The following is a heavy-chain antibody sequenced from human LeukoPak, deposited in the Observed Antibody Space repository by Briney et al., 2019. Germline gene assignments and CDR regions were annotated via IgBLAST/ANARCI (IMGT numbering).Heavy chain of an antibody. V-gene: IGHV1-69*05. CDR2: FIPVFGTA. D-gene: IGHD4-17*01. CDR1: GYTFSRYA. Sequence: SVKVSCKVSGYTFSRYAVNWVRQAPGQGLEWMGGFIPVFGTANYAQKFQGRVTITTDESTSTAYMELSSLRSEDTAVYYCARPHDYGDYDYFDYWGQGTLVTVAS. J-gene: IGHJ4*02. CDR3: ARPHDYGDYDYFDY.